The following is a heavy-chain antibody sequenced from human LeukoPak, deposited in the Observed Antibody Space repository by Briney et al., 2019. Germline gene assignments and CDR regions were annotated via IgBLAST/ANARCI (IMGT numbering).Heavy chain of an antibody. CDR3: ARDRRLIRRFGESSMDV. J-gene: IGHJ6*02. CDR2: INTNTGNP. Sequence: ASVNVSCKASGYTFTSYAMNWVRQAPGQGLEWMGWINTNTGNPTYAQGFTGRFVFSLDTSVSTAYLQICSLKAEDTAVYYCARDRRLIRRFGESSMDVWGQGTTVTVSS. V-gene: IGHV7-4-1*01. D-gene: IGHD3-10*01. CDR1: GYTFTSYA.